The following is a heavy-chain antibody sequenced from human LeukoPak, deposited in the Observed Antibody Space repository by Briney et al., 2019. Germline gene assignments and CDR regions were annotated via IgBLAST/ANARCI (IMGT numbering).Heavy chain of an antibody. CDR1: GYTFTSNG. J-gene: IGHJ4*02. CDR2: ISAYNGNT. Sequence: ASVKVSCKASGYTFTSNGITWVRQAPGQGLEWMGWISAYNGNTNYAQKLQGRVTMTTDTSTSTAYMELRSLRSDDTAVYHCARLWIAVASKLISFDYWGQGTLVTVSS. V-gene: IGHV1-18*01. D-gene: IGHD6-19*01. CDR3: ARLWIAVASKLISFDY.